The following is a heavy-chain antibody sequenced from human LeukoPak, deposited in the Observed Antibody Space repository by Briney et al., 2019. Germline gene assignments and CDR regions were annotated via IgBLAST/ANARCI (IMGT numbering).Heavy chain of an antibody. CDR1: EFTVSRNH. CDR3: AKDTVTTKYYFDY. J-gene: IGHJ4*02. V-gene: IGHV3-53*01. D-gene: IGHD4-17*01. Sequence: GGSLRLSCEISEFTVSRNHLSWFRQAPGKGLEWVSIIYDSGKTDYADSVKGRFTISRDNSKNTLYLQMNSLRAEDTAVYYCAKDTVTTKYYFDYWGQGTLVTVSS. CDR2: IYDSGKT.